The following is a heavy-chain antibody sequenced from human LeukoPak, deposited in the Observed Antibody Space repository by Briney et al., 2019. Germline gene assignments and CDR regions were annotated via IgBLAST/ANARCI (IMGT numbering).Heavy chain of an antibody. V-gene: IGHV3-30*18. CDR3: AKDSVGATLFDY. J-gene: IGHJ4*02. CDR1: GFTFSSYG. Sequence: GGSLRLSCAASGFTFSSYGMHWVRQAPGKGLEWVAVISYDGSNKYYADSVKGRFTISRDNSKNTLYLQMNSLRAEDTAVYYCAKDSVGATLFDYWGQGTLVTVSS. CDR2: ISYDGSNK. D-gene: IGHD1-26*01.